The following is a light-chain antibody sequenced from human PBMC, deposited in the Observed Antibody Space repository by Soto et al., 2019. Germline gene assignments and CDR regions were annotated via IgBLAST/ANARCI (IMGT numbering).Light chain of an antibody. CDR2: GAS. Sequence: EIVMTQSPATLSVSPGDRATLSCTASQSVNSDLAWYQQKPGQSPRLLIYGASTRATGVPARFSGSGSGTEFTRTITSLQSEDFAIYYCQQYNNWPPYTIGQGTKLEIK. V-gene: IGKV3-15*01. CDR1: QSVNSD. J-gene: IGKJ2*01. CDR3: QQYNNWPPYT.